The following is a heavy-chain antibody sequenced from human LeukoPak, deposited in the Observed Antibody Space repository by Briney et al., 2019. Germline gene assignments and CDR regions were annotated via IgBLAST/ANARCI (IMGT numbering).Heavy chain of an antibody. Sequence: PSETLSLTCTVSGGSISSSSYYRGWIRQPPGKGLEWIGSIYYSGSTYYNPSLKSRVTISVDTSKNQFSLKLSSVTAADTAVYYCARHIKGAHYFDYWGQGTLVTVSS. J-gene: IGHJ4*02. CDR1: GGSISSSSYY. CDR3: ARHIKGAHYFDY. CDR2: IYYSGST. D-gene: IGHD3-10*01. V-gene: IGHV4-39*01.